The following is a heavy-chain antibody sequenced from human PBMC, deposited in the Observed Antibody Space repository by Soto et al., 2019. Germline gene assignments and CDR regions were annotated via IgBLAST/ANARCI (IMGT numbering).Heavy chain of an antibody. V-gene: IGHV3-23*01. CDR1: GFTFSSYA. CDR3: AKSSKKATVTILYFPH. Sequence: GSLRLSCAASGFTFSSYAMSWVRQAPGKGLEWVSAISGSGGSTYYADSVKGRFTISRDNSKNTLYLQMNSLRAEDTAVYYCAKSSKKATVTILYFPHWGQGTLVTVSS. CDR2: ISGSGGST. D-gene: IGHD4-17*01. J-gene: IGHJ1*01.